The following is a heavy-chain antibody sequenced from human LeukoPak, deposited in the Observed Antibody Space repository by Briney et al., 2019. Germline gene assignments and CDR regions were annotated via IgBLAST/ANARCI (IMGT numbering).Heavy chain of an antibody. Sequence: SETLSLTCAVYGGSFSGYYWSWIRQPPGKGLEWIGEINHSGSTNYNPSLKSRVTISVDTSKNQFSLKLSSVTAADTAVYYCAREAGPGYAIWVGFDPWGQGTLVTVSS. V-gene: IGHV4-34*01. CDR2: INHSGST. J-gene: IGHJ5*02. D-gene: IGHD3-16*01. CDR1: GGSFSGYY. CDR3: AREAGPGYAIWVGFDP.